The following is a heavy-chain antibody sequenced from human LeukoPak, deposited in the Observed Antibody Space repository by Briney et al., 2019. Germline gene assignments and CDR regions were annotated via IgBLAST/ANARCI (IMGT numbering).Heavy chain of an antibody. CDR3: ARRGVLIDAFAI. Sequence: GESLKTSCKGSGYNFTSYWIACVRQMPGKGLEWMGIIYPGDSDTRYSPSYQDQVTISADKPISTAYLQWSSLKASDTAMYYCARRGVLIDAFAIWGQGTMVTLCS. J-gene: IGHJ3*02. D-gene: IGHD3-16*01. CDR2: IYPGDSDT. CDR1: GYNFTSYW. V-gene: IGHV5-51*04.